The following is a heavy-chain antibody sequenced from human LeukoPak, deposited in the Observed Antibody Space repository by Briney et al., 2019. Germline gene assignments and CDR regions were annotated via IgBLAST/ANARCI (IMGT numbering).Heavy chain of an antibody. CDR2: IYYSGST. Sequence: PSETLSLTCTVSGGSISSGDYYWSWIRQPPGKGLEWIGYIYYSGSTYYNPSLKSRVSISVDTSKNQSSLKLSSVTAADTAVYYCARAYDSSGFPLFDYWGQGALVTVSS. CDR3: ARAYDSSGFPLFDY. V-gene: IGHV4-30-4*01. D-gene: IGHD3-22*01. CDR1: GGSISSGDYY. J-gene: IGHJ4*02.